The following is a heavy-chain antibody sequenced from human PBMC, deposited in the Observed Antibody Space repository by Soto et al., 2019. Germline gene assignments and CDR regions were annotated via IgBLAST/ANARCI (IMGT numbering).Heavy chain of an antibody. Sequence: EVQLVESGGGLVQPGGSRRLSCATSGFTLSSYWMSWVRQAPGKGLEWVANIKRDGSEKYYVDSVQGRFTISRDNAKNSLYLQMNSLRAEDTALYYCARDCSGGICYGYYFDYWGQGTLVTVSS. CDR2: IKRDGSEK. D-gene: IGHD2-15*01. J-gene: IGHJ4*02. CDR3: ARDCSGGICYGYYFDY. CDR1: GFTLSSYW. V-gene: IGHV3-7*01.